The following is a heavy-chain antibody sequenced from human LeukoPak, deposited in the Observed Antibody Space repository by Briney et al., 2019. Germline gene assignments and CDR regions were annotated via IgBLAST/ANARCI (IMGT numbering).Heavy chain of an antibody. CDR3: AKDLSRHIVVVNQPFDY. V-gene: IGHV3-30*02. J-gene: IGHJ4*02. CDR2: IRYDGSNK. D-gene: IGHD2-21*01. CDR1: GFTFSSYG. Sequence: PGGSLRLSCAASGFTFSSYGMHWVRQAPGKGLEWVAFIRYDGSNKYYADSVKGRFTISRDNSKNTLYLQMNSLRAEDTAVYYCAKDLSRHIVVVNQPFDYWGQGTLVTVSS.